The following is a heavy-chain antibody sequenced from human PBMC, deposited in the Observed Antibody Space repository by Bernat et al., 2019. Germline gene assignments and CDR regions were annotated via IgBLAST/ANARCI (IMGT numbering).Heavy chain of an antibody. Sequence: QLQLQESGPGLVKPSETLSLTCTVSGGSISSSSYYWGWIRQPPGKGLEWIGSIYYSGSTYYNPSLKSRVTISVDTSKNQFSLKLSSVTAADTAVYYCARLSVGYLGAFDIWGQVTMVTVSS. V-gene: IGHV4-39*01. CDR2: IYYSGST. CDR3: ARLSVGYLGAFDI. CDR1: GGSISSSSYY. D-gene: IGHD2-15*01. J-gene: IGHJ3*02.